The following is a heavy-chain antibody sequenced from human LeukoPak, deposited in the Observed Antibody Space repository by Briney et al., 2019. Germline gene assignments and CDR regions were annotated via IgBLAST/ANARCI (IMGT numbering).Heavy chain of an antibody. D-gene: IGHD6-6*01. J-gene: IGHJ5*02. CDR3: ARAEYSSSSNWFDP. Sequence: PSETLSLTCTVSGGSISSSSYYWGWIRQPPGKGLEWIGSIYYSGSTYYNPSLKSRVTISVDTSKNLFSLKLSSVTAADTAVYYCARAEYSSSSNWFDPWGQGTLVTVSS. CDR2: IYYSGST. CDR1: GGSISSSSYY. V-gene: IGHV4-39*07.